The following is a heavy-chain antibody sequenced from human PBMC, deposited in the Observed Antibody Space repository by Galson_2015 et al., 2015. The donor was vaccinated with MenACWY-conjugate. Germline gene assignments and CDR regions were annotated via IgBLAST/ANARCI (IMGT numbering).Heavy chain of an antibody. V-gene: IGHV6-1*01. CDR3: ARKRPDSSGFDY. D-gene: IGHD3-22*01. Sequence: CAISGDSVSSKSAAWNWIRQSPSRGLEWLGRTYYRSKWSTDYAVSLRSRITVNPDTSGNQFSLQLDSVTPEDTAVYYCARKRPDSSGFDYWGQGTLVTVSS. CDR2: TYYRSKWST. CDR1: GDSVSSKSAA. J-gene: IGHJ4*02.